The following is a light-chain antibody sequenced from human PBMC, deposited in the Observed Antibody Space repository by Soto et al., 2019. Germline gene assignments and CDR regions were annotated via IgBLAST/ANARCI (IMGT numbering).Light chain of an antibody. Sequence: EIVMTQSPATLSVSPGERATLSCRASRSVYSNLAWSQQKPGQSPRLLIYDASTRAPGIPARFSGRGSGADFTLTISSLEPEDFAVYYCQQRSDSITFGQGTRLEIK. CDR2: DAS. CDR3: QQRSDSIT. V-gene: IGKV3-11*01. J-gene: IGKJ5*01. CDR1: RSVYSN.